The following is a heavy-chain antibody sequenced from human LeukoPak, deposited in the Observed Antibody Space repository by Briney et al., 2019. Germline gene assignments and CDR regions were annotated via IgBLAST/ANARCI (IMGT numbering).Heavy chain of an antibody. J-gene: IGHJ4*02. CDR2: INHSGST. Sequence: ASETLSLTCAVYGGSFSGYYWSWIRQPPGKGLEWIWEINHSGSTNYNPSLKRRVTISVDTSKNQFSLKLSSVTAADTAVYYCARGPYDYVWGSYRNYYFDYWGQGTLVTVPS. V-gene: IGHV4-34*01. CDR3: ARGPYDYVWGSYRNYYFDY. D-gene: IGHD3-16*02. CDR1: GGSFSGYY.